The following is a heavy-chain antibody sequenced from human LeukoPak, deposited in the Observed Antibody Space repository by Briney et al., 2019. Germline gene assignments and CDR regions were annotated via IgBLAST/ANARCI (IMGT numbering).Heavy chain of an antibody. CDR2: IYHSGST. CDR1: GFTFNNYV. Sequence: GSPRLSCEASGFTFNNYVMTWVRQAPGKGLEWIGSIYHSGSTYYNPSLKSRVTISVDTSKNQFSLKLSSVTAADTAVYYCARVGVVVVVAASFDPWGQGTLVTVSS. CDR3: ARVGVVVVVAASFDP. J-gene: IGHJ5*02. V-gene: IGHV4-38-2*01. D-gene: IGHD2-15*01.